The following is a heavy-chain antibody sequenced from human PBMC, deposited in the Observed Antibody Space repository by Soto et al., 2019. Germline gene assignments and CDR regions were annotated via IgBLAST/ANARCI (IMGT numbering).Heavy chain of an antibody. V-gene: IGHV4-30-2*01. Sequence: QLQLQESGSGLVKPSQTLSLTCVVSGGSISSGGYSWSWIRQPPGKGLEWIGYIYHSGSTYYNPSLKSRVTISVDRSKNQFSLKLSSATAADTAVYYCARDNYYYGSGSDYWGQGTLVTVSS. D-gene: IGHD3-10*01. CDR2: IYHSGST. J-gene: IGHJ4*02. CDR3: ARDNYYYGSGSDY. CDR1: GGSISSGGYS.